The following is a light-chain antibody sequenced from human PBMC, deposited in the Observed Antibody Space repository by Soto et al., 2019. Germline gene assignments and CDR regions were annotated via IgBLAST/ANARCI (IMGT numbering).Light chain of an antibody. Sequence: DIVMTQSPLSLPVTPGEPASISCRSSQSLLYSNGYNYLDWYLQKPGQSPQLLSYLGSSRAYGVPDRFSGSGSGTDFTLKISRVEAEDVGVYYCMQALQTPYTFGQGTKLEI. J-gene: IGKJ2*01. CDR1: QSLLYSNGYNY. V-gene: IGKV2-28*01. CDR2: LGS. CDR3: MQALQTPYT.